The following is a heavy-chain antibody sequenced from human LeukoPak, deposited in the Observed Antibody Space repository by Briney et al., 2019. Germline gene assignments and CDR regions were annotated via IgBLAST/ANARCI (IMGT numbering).Heavy chain of an antibody. V-gene: IGHV3-21*01. CDR3: ARVGRGYSYGNPFDY. D-gene: IGHD5-18*01. Sequence: GGSLRLSCAASGFTFSTYWMNWVRQAPGKGLEWVSSISSSSSYIYYADSVKGRFTISRDNAKNSLYLQMNSLRAEDTAVYYCARVGRGYSYGNPFDYWGQGTLVTVSS. CDR1: GFTFSTYW. CDR2: ISSSSSYI. J-gene: IGHJ4*02.